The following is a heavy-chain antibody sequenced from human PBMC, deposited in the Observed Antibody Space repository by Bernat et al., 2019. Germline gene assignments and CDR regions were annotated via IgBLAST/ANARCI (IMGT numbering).Heavy chain of an antibody. CDR2: IYYSGST. J-gene: IGHJ5*02. D-gene: IGHD6-6*01. CDR3: ATATWGSMAARRGKNWFDP. Sequence: QLQLQESGPGLVKPSETLSLTCTVSGGSISSSSYYWGWIRQPPGKGLEWIGSIYYSGSTYYNPSLKSRVTISVNTSKNQFSLKLSSVTAADTAVYYCATATWGSMAARRGKNWFDPWGQGTLVTVSS. CDR1: GGSISSSSYY. V-gene: IGHV4-39*01.